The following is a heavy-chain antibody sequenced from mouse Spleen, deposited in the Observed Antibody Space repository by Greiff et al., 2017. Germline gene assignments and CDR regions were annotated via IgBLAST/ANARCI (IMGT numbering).Heavy chain of an antibody. CDR2: INPSTGGT. CDR3: ARVGVFDY. V-gene: IGHV1-42*01. J-gene: IGHJ2*01. D-gene: IGHD1-1*02. Sequence: VQLQQSGPELVKPGASVKISCKASGYSFTGYYMNWVKQSPEKSLEWIGEINPSTGGTTYNQKFKAKATLTVDKSSSTAYMQLKSLTSEDSAVYYCARVGVFDYWGQGTTLTVSS. CDR1: GYSFTGYY.